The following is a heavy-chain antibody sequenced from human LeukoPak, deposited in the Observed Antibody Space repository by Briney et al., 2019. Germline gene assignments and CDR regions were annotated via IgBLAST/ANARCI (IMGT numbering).Heavy chain of an antibody. J-gene: IGHJ5*02. CDR1: GYTFTGYY. CDR3: ARDGDYYANCFDP. D-gene: IGHD3-10*01. V-gene: IGHV1-2*02. CDR2: INLNSGGT. Sequence: ASVKVSCKASGYTFTGYYMHWVRQAPGQGLEWMGWINLNSGGTNYAQKFQGRVTMTRDTSISTAYMELSRLRSDDTAIYYCARDGDYYANCFDPWGQGTLVTVSS.